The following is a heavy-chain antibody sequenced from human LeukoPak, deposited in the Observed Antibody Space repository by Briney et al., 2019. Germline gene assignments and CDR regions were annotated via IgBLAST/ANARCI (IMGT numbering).Heavy chain of an antibody. J-gene: IGHJ4*02. CDR1: GYTLTELS. V-gene: IGHV1-24*01. Sequence: ASVKVSCKVSGYTLTELSMRWVRQAPGKGLEWMGGFDPEDGETIYAQKFQGRVTMTEDTSTDTAYMELSSLRSEDTAVYYCATDRPPGLRYFDWLDRFTYWGQGTLVTVSS. CDR2: FDPEDGET. D-gene: IGHD3-9*01. CDR3: ATDRPPGLRYFDWLDRFTY.